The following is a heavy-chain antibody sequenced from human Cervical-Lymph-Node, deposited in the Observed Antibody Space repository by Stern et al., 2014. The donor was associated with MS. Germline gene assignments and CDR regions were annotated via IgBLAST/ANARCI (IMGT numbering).Heavy chain of an antibody. V-gene: IGHV3-33*01. CDR2: IRYDGSHP. J-gene: IGHJ4*02. Sequence: VQLEESGGGVVQPGRSLRLSCAASGFSFSRYAMHWVRQAPGKGLAWVALIRYDGSHPYYADSVTCRFTISRDNFKNTLYLQMNSLRAEDTAVYYCASAYSSSHYYFDYWGQGTLVTVSS. D-gene: IGHD6-13*01. CDR3: ASAYSSSHYYFDY. CDR1: GFSFSRYA.